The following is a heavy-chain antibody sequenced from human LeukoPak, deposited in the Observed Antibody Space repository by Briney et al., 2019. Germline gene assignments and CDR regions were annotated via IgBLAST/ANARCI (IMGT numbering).Heavy chain of an antibody. J-gene: IGHJ3*02. Sequence: PGRSLRLSCAASGFTFSTYAMHWVRHAPGKGLEWVSGISWNSGSIGYADSVKGRFTISRDNAKNSLYLQMNSLRAEDMALYYCAKGVGIALFDAFDIWGQGTMVTVSS. CDR3: AKGVGIALFDAFDI. D-gene: IGHD2-15*01. CDR1: GFTFSTYA. CDR2: ISWNSGSI. V-gene: IGHV3-9*03.